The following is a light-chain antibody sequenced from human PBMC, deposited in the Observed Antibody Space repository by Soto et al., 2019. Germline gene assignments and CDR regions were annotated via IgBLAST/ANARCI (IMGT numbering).Light chain of an antibody. J-gene: IGKJ5*01. V-gene: IGKV3D-15*01. CDR3: QQYNNWS. CDR2: DAS. Sequence: EVVMTQSPGTLSVSPGERATLSCRASQSVRTYVAWYQQKAGQAPRLLIYDASNRATGIPARFSGSGSGTEFTLTISSLQSEDFAVYYCQQYNNWSFGQGTRLEIK. CDR1: QSVRTY.